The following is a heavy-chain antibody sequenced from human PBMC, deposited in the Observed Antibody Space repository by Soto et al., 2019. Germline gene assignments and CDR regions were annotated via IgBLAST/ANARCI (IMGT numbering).Heavy chain of an antibody. CDR3: ARNSEGYQGYYFYY. J-gene: IGHJ4*02. CDR1: GFSLSNARMG. Sequence: QVTLKESGPVLVKPTEPLTLTCTVSGFSLSNARMGVSWIRQPPGKALEWLAHIFSNDEKSYSTSLKSRLTISKDTSKSQVVLTMTNMDPVDTATYYWARNSEGYQGYYFYYWGQGTLVTVSS. D-gene: IGHD3-10*01. V-gene: IGHV2-26*01. CDR2: IFSNDEK.